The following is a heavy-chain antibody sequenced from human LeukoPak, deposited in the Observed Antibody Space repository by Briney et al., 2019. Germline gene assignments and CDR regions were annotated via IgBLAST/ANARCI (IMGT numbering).Heavy chain of an antibody. J-gene: IGHJ4*02. CDR1: GFTFSSSA. CDR2: ISYDGSNK. D-gene: IGHD3-22*01. CDR3: ARDQYYYDSSGYPSY. V-gene: IGHV3-30*04. Sequence: GRCLRLSCAASGFTFSSSAMHWVRQAPGKGLEWVAVISYDGSNKYYADSVKGRFTNSRNNSKNTLYRQMNSLRAEDTACYYWARDQYYYDSSGYPSYWGQGTLVTVSS.